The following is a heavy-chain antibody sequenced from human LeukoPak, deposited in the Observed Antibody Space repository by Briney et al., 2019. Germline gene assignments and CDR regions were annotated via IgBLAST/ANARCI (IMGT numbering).Heavy chain of an antibody. CDR3: ARDREQYGGNSEFDY. D-gene: IGHD4-23*01. V-gene: IGHV3-21*01. J-gene: IGHJ4*02. Sequence: GGSLRLSCAASGFAFSSYSMNWVRQAPGKGLEWVSSISSSSSYIYYADSVEGRFTISRDNAKNSLYLQLNSLRAEDTAVYYCARDREQYGGNSEFDYWGQGTLVTVSS. CDR1: GFAFSSYS. CDR2: ISSSSSYI.